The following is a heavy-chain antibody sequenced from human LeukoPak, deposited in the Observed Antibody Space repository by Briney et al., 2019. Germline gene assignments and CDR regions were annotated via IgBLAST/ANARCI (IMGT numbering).Heavy chain of an antibody. J-gene: IGHJ1*01. CDR2: INHSGST. V-gene: IGHV4-34*01. CDR3: ARGGERWLQLRYFQH. CDR1: GGSISSYY. D-gene: IGHD5-24*01. Sequence: PSETLSLTCTVSGGSISSYYWSWIRQPPGKGLEWIGEINHSGSTNYNPSLKSRVTISVDTSKNQFSLKLSSVTAADTAVYYCARGGERWLQLRYFQHWGQGTLVTVSS.